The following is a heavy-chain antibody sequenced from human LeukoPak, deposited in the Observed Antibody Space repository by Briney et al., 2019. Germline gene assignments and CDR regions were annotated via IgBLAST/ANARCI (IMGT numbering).Heavy chain of an antibody. Sequence: SETLSLTCTVSGGSISSSSYYWGWIRQPPGKGLEWIGNIYYSGSTYYNLSLKSRVTISVDTSKNQFSLKLTSVTAADTAVYYCXSYYCGGDCYSGNFDYWGQGTLVTVSS. V-gene: IGHV4-39*07. CDR2: IYYSGST. J-gene: IGHJ4*02. CDR3: XSYYCGGDCYSGNFDY. D-gene: IGHD2-21*02. CDR1: GGSISSSSYY.